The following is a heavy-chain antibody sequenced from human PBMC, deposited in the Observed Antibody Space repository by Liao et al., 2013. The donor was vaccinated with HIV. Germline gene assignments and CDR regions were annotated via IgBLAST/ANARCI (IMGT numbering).Heavy chain of an antibody. D-gene: IGHD1-7*01. J-gene: IGHJ1*01. Sequence: QMQLQESGPGLVKPSETLSLTCSVSGGLIFSYYWSWIRQPAGKGLEWIGRIYIGGTTNDNPSLKSRVTMSVDTSKNQLSLKLNSVTAADTALYYCARSQGLELQHEQFDQWDQWGQGILVTVSS. CDR1: GGLIFSYY. V-gene: IGHV4-4*07. CDR2: IYIGGTT. CDR3: ARSQGLELQHEQFDQWDQ.